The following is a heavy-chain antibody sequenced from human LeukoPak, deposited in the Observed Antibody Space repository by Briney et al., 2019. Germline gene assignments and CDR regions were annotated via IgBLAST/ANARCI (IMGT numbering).Heavy chain of an antibody. CDR3: ARLGIGADAFDI. CDR1: GYTFSNFD. CDR2: MNPNSGNT. D-gene: IGHD1-26*01. Sequence: GASVKVSCKASGYTFSNFDINWVRQATGQGLEWMGWMNPNSGNTGYAQKFQGRVTITRNTSISTAYMELSSLRSEDTAVYYCARLGIGADAFDIWGQGTMVTVSS. V-gene: IGHV1-8*03. J-gene: IGHJ3*02.